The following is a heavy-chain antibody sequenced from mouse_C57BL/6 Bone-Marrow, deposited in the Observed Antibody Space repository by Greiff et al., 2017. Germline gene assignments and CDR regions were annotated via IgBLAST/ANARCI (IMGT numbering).Heavy chain of an antibody. CDR2: IRNKANGYTT. D-gene: IGHD2-3*01. Sequence: EVKLMESGGGLVQPGGSLSLSCAASGFTFTDYYMSWVRQPPGKALEWLGFIRNKANGYTTEYSASVKGRFTISRDNSQSILYLQMNALRAEDSATYYCARDGYYNYAMDYWGQGTSVTVSS. J-gene: IGHJ4*01. CDR1: GFTFTDYY. CDR3: ARDGYYNYAMDY. V-gene: IGHV7-3*01.